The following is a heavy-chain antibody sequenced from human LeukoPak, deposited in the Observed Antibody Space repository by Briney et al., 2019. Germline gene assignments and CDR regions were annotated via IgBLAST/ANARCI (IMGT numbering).Heavy chain of an antibody. CDR1: GFTFSSYG. J-gene: IGHJ4*02. V-gene: IGHV3-30*03. D-gene: IGHD1-26*01. CDR3: VRDWGGSNADY. Sequence: GGSLRLSCAASGFTFSSYGMNWVRQAPGKGLEGVAVISSEGSNKYYADSVKGRLTISRDNAQNSLYLQMNSLRAEDTAVYYCVRDWGGSNADYWGQGTLVTVSS. CDR2: ISSEGSNK.